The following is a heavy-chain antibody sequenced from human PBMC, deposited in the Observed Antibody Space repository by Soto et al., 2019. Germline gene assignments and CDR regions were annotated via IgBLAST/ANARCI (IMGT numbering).Heavy chain of an antibody. J-gene: IGHJ6*02. CDR3: TRGDRRGISPCGLDV. V-gene: IGHV1-18*01. CDR2: ISAYNGNT. Sequence: ASVKVTCKASGYTFTSYGISWVRQAPGQGVEWMGWISAYNGNTNYAQKLQGRVTMTTDTSTSTAYMAQRSLRSDDTSVYYGTRGDRRGISPCGLDVWGQGTTVTVSS. CDR1: GYTFTSYG.